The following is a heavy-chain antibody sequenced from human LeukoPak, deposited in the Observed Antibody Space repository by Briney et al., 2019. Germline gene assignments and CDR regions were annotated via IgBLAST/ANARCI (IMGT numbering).Heavy chain of an antibody. CDR2: ISGRGGST. V-gene: IGHV3-23*01. CDR1: GFTFSSYA. J-gene: IGHJ4*02. CDR3: AKDQGGNIVLMVYAISPGFDQ. Sequence: GGSLRHSCAASGFTFSSYAMSWVRQAPGKGLEWVSAISGRGGSTYYADSVKGRFTISRDNSKNTLYLQMNSLRAEDTAVYYCAKDQGGNIVLMVYAISPGFDQWGQGPGLRVFS. D-gene: IGHD2-8*01.